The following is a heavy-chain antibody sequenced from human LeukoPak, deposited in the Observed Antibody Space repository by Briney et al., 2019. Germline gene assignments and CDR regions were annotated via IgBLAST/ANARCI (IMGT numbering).Heavy chain of an antibody. V-gene: IGHV1-69*13. CDR1: GGTFSSYA. Sequence: ASVKVSCTASGGTFSSYAISWVRQAPGQGLEWMGGIIPIFGTANYAQKFQGRVTITADESTSTAYMELSSLRSEDTAVYFCARDKEGYGHYWGQGTLVSVSS. CDR2: IIPIFGTA. D-gene: IGHD5-18*01. J-gene: IGHJ4*02. CDR3: ARDKEGYGHY.